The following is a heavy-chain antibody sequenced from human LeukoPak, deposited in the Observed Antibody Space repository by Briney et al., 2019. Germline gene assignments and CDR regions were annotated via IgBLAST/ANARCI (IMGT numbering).Heavy chain of an antibody. V-gene: IGHV1-18*01. CDR2: ISAYNGNT. CDR3: ARGGYYDSSGYYRGYFDL. D-gene: IGHD3-22*01. CDR1: GYTFTSYG. J-gene: IGHJ2*01. Sequence: ASVKVSRKASGYTFTSYGISWVRQAPGQGLEWMGWISAYNGNTNYAQKLQGRVTMTTDTSTSTAYMELRSLRSDDTAVYYCARGGYYDSSGYYRGYFDLWGRGTLVTVSS.